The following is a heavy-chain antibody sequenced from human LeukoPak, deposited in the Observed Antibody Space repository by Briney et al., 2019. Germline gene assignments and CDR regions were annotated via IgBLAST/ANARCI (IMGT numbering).Heavy chain of an antibody. V-gene: IGHV4-4*07. CDR3: AIPREGLRNLRAFDY. CDR2: IYTSGST. Sequence: SETLSLTCTVSGGSISSYYWSWIRQPAGKGLEWIGRIYTSGSTNYNPSLRSRVTMSVDTSKNQFSLKLSSVTAADTAVYYCAIPREGLRNLRAFDYWGQGTLVTVSS. CDR1: GGSISSYY. J-gene: IGHJ4*02. D-gene: IGHD5-12*01.